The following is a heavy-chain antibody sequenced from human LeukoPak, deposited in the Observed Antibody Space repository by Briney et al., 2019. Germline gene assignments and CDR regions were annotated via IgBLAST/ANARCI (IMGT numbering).Heavy chain of an antibody. CDR3: ARVDGAYLPGPFDP. J-gene: IGHJ5*02. D-gene: IGHD3-10*01. CDR1: GGSISSSSYY. Sequence: SETLSLTCTVSGGSISSSSYYWGWIRQPPGKGLEWIGSIYYSGSTYYNPSLKSRVTISVDTSKNQFSLKLSSVTAADTAVYYCARVDGAYLPGPFDPWGQGTLVTVSS. V-gene: IGHV4-39*07. CDR2: IYYSGST.